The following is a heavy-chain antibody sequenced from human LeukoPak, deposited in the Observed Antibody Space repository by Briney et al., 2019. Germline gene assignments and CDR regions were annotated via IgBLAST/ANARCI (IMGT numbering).Heavy chain of an antibody. CDR1: GFTFSSYW. D-gene: IGHD2-15*01. V-gene: IGHV3-7*01. CDR3: ARHAVVAKNWFDP. Sequence: GGSLRLSCEASGFTFSSYWMSWVRQAPGKGLEWVANIKEDGSEKYYVDSVKGRFTISRDNAKNSLYLQMNSLRAEDTAVYYCARHAVVAKNWFDPWGQGTLVTVSS. CDR2: IKEDGSEK. J-gene: IGHJ5*02.